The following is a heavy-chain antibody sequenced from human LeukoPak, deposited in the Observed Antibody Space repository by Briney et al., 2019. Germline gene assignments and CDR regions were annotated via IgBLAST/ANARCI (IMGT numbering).Heavy chain of an antibody. CDR2: VSHDGPSQ. V-gene: IGHV3-30*04. CDR1: GFPFSGYN. Sequence: RPGGSLRLSCEASGFPFSGYNLHWVRQAPGKGPEWVALVSHDGPSQYYADSVKGRFTISRDNSKGTVYLDMNGLRLDDTAVYYCVREGQFVVTTFGYWGQGTLVTVSS. D-gene: IGHD2-21*02. J-gene: IGHJ4*02. CDR3: VREGQFVVTTFGY.